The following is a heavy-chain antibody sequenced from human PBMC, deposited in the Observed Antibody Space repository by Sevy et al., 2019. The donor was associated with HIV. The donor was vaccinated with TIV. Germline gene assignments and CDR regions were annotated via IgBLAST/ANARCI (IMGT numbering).Heavy chain of an antibody. D-gene: IGHD3-22*01. CDR3: ATTKDYYESSGDPFDY. CDR2: FDPEDGKR. CDR1: GYTLTKLS. V-gene: IGHV1-24*01. Sequence: ASVKVSCKVSGYTLTKLSMHWVRQVRGKGLEWMGSFDPEDGKRIYAQKFQGRFTMTEDTSTVTGYLDLNSLRSEDSAVYFCATTKDYYESSGDPFDYWGQGTLVTVSS. J-gene: IGHJ4*02.